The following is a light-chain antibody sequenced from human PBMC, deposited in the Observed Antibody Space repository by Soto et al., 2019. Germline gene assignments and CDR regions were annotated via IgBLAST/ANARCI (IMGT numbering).Light chain of an antibody. CDR1: QSISSY. CDR2: AAS. Sequence: DIQMTQSPSSLSASVGDRVTITCRASQSISSYLNWYQHKPGKAPKLLIYAASSLQTGVPSRFSGSRSGTDFALTISSLQREDFATYYCRQTDTFPRTFGQGTKVEMK. V-gene: IGKV1-39*01. J-gene: IGKJ1*01. CDR3: RQTDTFPRT.